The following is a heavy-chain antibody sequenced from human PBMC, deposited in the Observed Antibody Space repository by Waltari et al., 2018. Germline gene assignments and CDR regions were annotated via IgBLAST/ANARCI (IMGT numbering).Heavy chain of an antibody. CDR3: ARGSWDYDFWSGPPVDP. CDR2: INPNSGGT. Sequence: QVQLVQSGAEVKKPGASVKVSCKASGYTFTGYYMHWVRQAPGQGLEWMGRINPNSGGTNYAQKFQGRVTMTRDTSISTAYMELSRLRSDDTAVYYCARGSWDYDFWSGPPVDPWGQGTLVTVSS. CDR1: GYTFTGYY. V-gene: IGHV1-2*06. D-gene: IGHD3-3*01. J-gene: IGHJ5*02.